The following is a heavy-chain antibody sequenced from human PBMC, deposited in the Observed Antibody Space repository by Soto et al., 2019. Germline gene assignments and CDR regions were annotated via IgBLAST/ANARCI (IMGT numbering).Heavy chain of an antibody. D-gene: IGHD2-2*02. CDR1: GFTFSSCA. J-gene: IGHJ6*02. Sequence: GGSLRLSCAASGFTFSSCAMHWVRQAPGKGLEWVAVISYDGSNKYYADSVKGRFTISRDNSKNTLYLQMNSLRAEDTAVYYCARALGYCSSTSCYTGHYYYYGMDVWGQGTTVTVSS. V-gene: IGHV3-30-3*01. CDR2: ISYDGSNK. CDR3: ARALGYCSSTSCYTGHYYYYGMDV.